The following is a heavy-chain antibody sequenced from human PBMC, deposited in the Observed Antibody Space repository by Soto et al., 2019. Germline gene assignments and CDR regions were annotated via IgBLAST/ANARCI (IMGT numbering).Heavy chain of an antibody. J-gene: IGHJ4*02. CDR2: ISAHNGNT. V-gene: IGHV1-18*01. CDR1: GYGFTTYG. CDR3: ARGRYGDY. D-gene: IGHD1-1*01. Sequence: QVHLVQSGAEVKKPGASVKVSCKGSGYGFTTYGITWVRQAPGQGLEWMAWISAHNGNTNYAQKVQGRDTVTRDTSTRTAYMELRSLRYDDTAVYYCARGRYGDYWGQGALVTVSS.